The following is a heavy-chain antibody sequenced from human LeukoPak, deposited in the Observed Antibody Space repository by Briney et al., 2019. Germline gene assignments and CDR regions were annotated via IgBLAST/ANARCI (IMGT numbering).Heavy chain of an antibody. D-gene: IGHD5-24*01. CDR2: IHCSGST. CDR1: GGSISVYY. CDR3: ARHGQNDGYPLDY. Sequence: SETLSLTCTVSGGSISVYYWSWIRQPPGKGLEWIAYIHCSGSTNYNPPLKSRLTISVDTSKNQLSLNLNSVTDADTAVYYCARHGQNDGYPLDYWGQGTLVTVSS. V-gene: IGHV4-59*08. J-gene: IGHJ4*02.